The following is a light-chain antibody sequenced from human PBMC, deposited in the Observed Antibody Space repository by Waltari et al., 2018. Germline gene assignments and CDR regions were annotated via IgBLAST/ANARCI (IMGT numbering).Light chain of an antibody. J-gene: IGLJ3*02. CDR1: SSDDGGYYH. Sequence: QSALTQPASVSVSPGQSITIPCTGTSSDDGGYYHVSWYQQHPGKAPKLMIYDVSKRPSGVSKRFSGSKSSNTAALTISVLQAEDEADYYCSSYTLSRVFGGGTKLTVL. CDR3: SSYTLSRV. V-gene: IGLV2-14*01. CDR2: DVS.